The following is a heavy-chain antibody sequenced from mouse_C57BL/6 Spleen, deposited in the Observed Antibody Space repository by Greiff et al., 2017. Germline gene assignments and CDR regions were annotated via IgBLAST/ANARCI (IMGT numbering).Heavy chain of an antibody. Sequence: VQLQQSGPELVKPGASVKISCKASGYTFTDYYMNWVQQSPGKSLEWIGDINPNNGGTSYNQKFKGKATLTVDKSSSTAYMELRSLRAEDSAVYYCARRWDGAYWGQGTLVTVSA. D-gene: IGHD4-1*01. J-gene: IGHJ3*01. V-gene: IGHV1-26*01. CDR2: INPNNGGT. CDR3: ARRWDGAY. CDR1: GYTFTDYY.